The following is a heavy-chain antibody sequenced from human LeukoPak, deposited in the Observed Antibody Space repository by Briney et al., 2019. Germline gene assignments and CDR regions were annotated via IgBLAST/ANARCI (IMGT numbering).Heavy chain of an antibody. Sequence: PTGGSLRLSCAASGFTFSSYWMHWVRQAPGKGLVWVSRINSDGTSTSYADSVKGRFTISRDNAKNTLYLQMNSLRAEDTAVYYCARPNGGSWYHFDYWGQGTPVTVSS. CDR2: INSDGTST. J-gene: IGHJ4*02. V-gene: IGHV3-74*01. CDR1: GFTFSSYW. CDR3: ARPNGGSWYHFDY. D-gene: IGHD6-13*01.